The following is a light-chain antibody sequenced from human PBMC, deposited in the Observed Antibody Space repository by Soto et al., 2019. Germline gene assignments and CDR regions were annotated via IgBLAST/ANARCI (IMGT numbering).Light chain of an antibody. Sequence: QSVLTQPASVSGSPGQTITISCTGAVSEVAGYTYVSWYQQHPGKGPKVIIYDVSNRPLGVSNRFSGSKSGTTASLTISGHQAEDEADYCCSSFTRIVGLFGGGTKLTVL. J-gene: IGLJ2*01. CDR1: VSEVAGYTY. CDR3: SSFTRIVGL. CDR2: DVS. V-gene: IGLV2-14*03.